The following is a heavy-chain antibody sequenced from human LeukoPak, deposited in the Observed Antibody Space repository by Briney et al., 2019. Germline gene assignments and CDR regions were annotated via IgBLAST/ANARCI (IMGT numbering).Heavy chain of an antibody. CDR1: GGSFSGYY. J-gene: IGHJ4*02. CDR3: ARPYDSSGYYYY. V-gene: IGHV4-34*01. D-gene: IGHD3-22*01. Sequence: SETLSLTCAVYGGSFSGYYWSWIRQPPGKGLEWIGEINHSGSTNYNPSLKSRVTISVDTSKNQFSLKLSSVTAADTAVYYCARPYDSSGYYYYWGQGTLVTVSS. CDR2: INHSGST.